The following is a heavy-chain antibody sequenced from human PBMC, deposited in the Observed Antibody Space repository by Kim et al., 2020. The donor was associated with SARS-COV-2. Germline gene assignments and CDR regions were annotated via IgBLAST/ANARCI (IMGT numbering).Heavy chain of an antibody. CDR3: ANLPTRYYDILTGYLYD. D-gene: IGHD3-9*01. Sequence: SETLSLTCTVSGGSISSSSYYWGWIRQPPGKGLEWIGSIYYSGSTYYNPSLKSRVTISVDTSKNQFSLKLSSVTAADTAVYYCANLPTRYYDILTGYLYDWGQGTLVTVSS. J-gene: IGHJ4*02. CDR2: IYYSGST. V-gene: IGHV4-39*01. CDR1: GGSISSSSYY.